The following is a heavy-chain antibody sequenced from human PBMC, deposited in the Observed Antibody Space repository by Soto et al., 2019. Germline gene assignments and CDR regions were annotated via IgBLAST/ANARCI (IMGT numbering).Heavy chain of an antibody. CDR2: ISGSGGST. V-gene: IGHV3-23*01. D-gene: IGHD3-9*01. CDR3: AKDPVLRYFDPFGWFDP. J-gene: IGHJ5*02. Sequence: EVQLLESGGGLVQPGGSLRLSCAASGFTFSSYAMSWVRQAPGKGLEWVSAISGSGGSTYYADSVKGRFTISRDNSKNTLYLKMNSLRAEDTAVYYCAKDPVLRYFDPFGWFDPWGQGTLVTVSS. CDR1: GFTFSSYA.